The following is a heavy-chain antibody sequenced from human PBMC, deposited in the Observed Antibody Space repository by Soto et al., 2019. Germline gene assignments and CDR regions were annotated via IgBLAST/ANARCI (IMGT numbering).Heavy chain of an antibody. Sequence: QVQLVQSGAEVKKPGASVKVSCKASGYTFTSYGLSWVRQAPGQGLEWMGRISAYNYNTNYAQKLQGRVTMTTDTSTGTAYMERRSLRSDDTAVYYCARVVGALGHWFDPWCQGTLVTVSS. J-gene: IGHJ5*02. D-gene: IGHD1-26*01. CDR2: ISAYNYNT. CDR3: ARVVGALGHWFDP. V-gene: IGHV1-18*01. CDR1: GYTFTSYG.